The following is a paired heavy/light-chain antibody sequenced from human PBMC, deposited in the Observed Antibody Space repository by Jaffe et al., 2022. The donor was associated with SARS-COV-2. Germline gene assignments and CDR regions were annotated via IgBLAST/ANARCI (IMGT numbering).Light chain of an antibody. Sequence: QSVLTQPPSVSGAPGQRVTIFCTGSRSNVGAGYDVHWYQQLPGTAPKLLIYGSIIRPSGVPDRFSGSKSGTSASLAISGLQAEDEADYYCQSYDSSLNDWVFGGGTKVTVL. J-gene: IGLJ3*02. CDR1: RSNVGAGYD. CDR3: QSYDSSLNDWV. CDR2: GSI. V-gene: IGLV1-40*01.
Heavy chain of an antibody. J-gene: IGHJ4*02. V-gene: IGHV2-5*02. CDR1: GLSRSSGGAG. CDR3: AHSTYYDSAGLYFDY. CDR2: IYWDGNT. D-gene: IGHD3-22*01. Sequence: QITLKESGPTLVKPTQTLTLTCSFSGLSRSSGGAGVGWFRQPPEKALEWLALIYWDGNTRYSPSLKSRLTITMDTSKNQVVLTMTNLDPVDTATYYCAHSTYYDSAGLYFDYWGQGALVTVSS.